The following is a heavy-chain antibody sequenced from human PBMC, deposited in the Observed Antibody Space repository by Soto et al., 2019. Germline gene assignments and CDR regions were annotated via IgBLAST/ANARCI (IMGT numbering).Heavy chain of an antibody. CDR1: VYSLTGYY. D-gene: IGHD1-1*01. CDR2: INPNSGET. CDR3: ARVEERYGMDV. J-gene: IGHJ6*02. Sequence: ASVKVTCEASVYSLTGYYMGCVRQAPGQGLEWMGWINPNSGETIYAQKFQGRVTMTEDESTSSAYMELSSLRSEDTAVYYCARVEERYGMDVWGQGTTVTVFS. V-gene: IGHV1-2*02.